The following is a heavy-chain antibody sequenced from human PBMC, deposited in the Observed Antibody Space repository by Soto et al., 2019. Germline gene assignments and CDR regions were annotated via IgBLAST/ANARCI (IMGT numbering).Heavy chain of an antibody. V-gene: IGHV3-33*01. D-gene: IGHD6-19*01. J-gene: IGHJ6*02. Sequence: GGALRLSCAASGFTFSSYGMHWVRQAPGKGLEWVAVIWYDGSNKYYADSVKGRFTISRDNSKNTLYLQMNSLRAEDTAVYYCARDQPKWLDKDYYYYYGMDVWGQGTTVTVSS. CDR2: IWYDGSNK. CDR1: GFTFSSYG. CDR3: ARDQPKWLDKDYYYYYGMDV.